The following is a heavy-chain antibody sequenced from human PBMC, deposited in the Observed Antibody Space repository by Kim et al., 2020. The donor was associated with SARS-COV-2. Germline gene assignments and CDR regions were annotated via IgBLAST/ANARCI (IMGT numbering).Heavy chain of an antibody. J-gene: IGHJ3*02. D-gene: IGHD3-22*01. CDR2: IYYSGST. V-gene: IGHV4-59*13. CDR3: ARDEGGYYFNAFDI. CDR1: GGSISSYY. Sequence: SETLSLTCTVSGGSISSYYWNWIRQRPGKGLEWIGYIYYSGSTNYNPSLQSRVTISVDTSKNQFSLKLSSVTAADTAVYYCARDEGGYYFNAFDIWGQGT.